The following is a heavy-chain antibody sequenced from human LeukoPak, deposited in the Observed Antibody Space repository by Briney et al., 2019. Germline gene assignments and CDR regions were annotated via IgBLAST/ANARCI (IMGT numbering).Heavy chain of an antibody. CDR2: ISSSGSTI. V-gene: IGHV3-48*03. CDR1: GFTFSSYE. D-gene: IGHD4-17*01. J-gene: IGHJ3*02. Sequence: PGGSLRLSCAASGFTFSSYEMNWVRQAPGKGLEWISYISSSGSTIYYADSVKGRFTISRDNADNSLYLQMNSLRAEDTAVYYCARENYGDYGDAFDIWGQGTMVTVSP. CDR3: ARENYGDYGDAFDI.